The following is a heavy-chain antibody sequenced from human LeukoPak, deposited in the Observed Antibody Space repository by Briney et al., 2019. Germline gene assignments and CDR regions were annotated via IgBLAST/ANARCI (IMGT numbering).Heavy chain of an antibody. J-gene: IGHJ5*02. D-gene: IGHD2-2*02. CDR3: ARRYTESRGNWFDP. CDR1: GYGFTSYW. Sequence: GESLKISCKASGYGFTSYWIGWVRQMPGKGLEWMGINYPGDSDTRYSPSFQGQVTISADKSINTAYLQWSSLKASDTAIYYCARRYTESRGNWFDPWGQGPLVTVSS. CDR2: NYPGDSDT. V-gene: IGHV5-51*01.